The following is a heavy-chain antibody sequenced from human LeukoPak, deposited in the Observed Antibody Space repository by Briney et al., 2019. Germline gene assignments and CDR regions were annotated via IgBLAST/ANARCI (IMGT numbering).Heavy chain of an antibody. J-gene: IGHJ4*02. CDR3: AKVWRGGGSCFAY. CDR2: ITGDGGNT. D-gene: IGHD2-15*01. Sequence: TGGSLRLSCAASGFTFSSYAMSWVRQAPGKGLEWVSVITGDGGNTYYADPVKGRFTISRDNSKNTLYLQMNSLRAEDTAVYYCAKVWRGGGSCFAYWDEGTLVTVSS. V-gene: IGHV3-23*01. CDR1: GFTFSSYA.